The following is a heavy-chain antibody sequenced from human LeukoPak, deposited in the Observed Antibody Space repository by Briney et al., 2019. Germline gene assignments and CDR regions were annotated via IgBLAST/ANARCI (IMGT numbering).Heavy chain of an antibody. V-gene: IGHV4-31*03. CDR2: IYYSGST. CDR3: ARAPRGLNAFDI. Sequence: SQTLSLTCTVSGGSISSDGYYWIWLPPPPGNGLVWIGYIYYSGSTYYNPSLKSRVTISVDTSKNQFSLKLSSVTAADTAVYYCARAPRGLNAFDIWGQGTMVTVSS. J-gene: IGHJ3*02. D-gene: IGHD3-10*01. CDR1: GGSISSDGYY.